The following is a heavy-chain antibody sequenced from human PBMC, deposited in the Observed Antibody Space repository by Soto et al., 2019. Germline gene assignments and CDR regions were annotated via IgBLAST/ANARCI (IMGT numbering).Heavy chain of an antibody. Sequence: ASVKVSCKASGYTFTGYYMHWVRQAPGQGLEWMGWISVFNGYAHYAQKFQGRVIMTADTLTSTAYMELRGLRSDDTAMYYCSKNGTTWFASWGQGTPVTVSS. D-gene: IGHD1-1*01. J-gene: IGHJ5*01. CDR2: ISVFNGYA. CDR3: SKNGTTWFAS. CDR1: GYTFTGYY. V-gene: IGHV1-18*04.